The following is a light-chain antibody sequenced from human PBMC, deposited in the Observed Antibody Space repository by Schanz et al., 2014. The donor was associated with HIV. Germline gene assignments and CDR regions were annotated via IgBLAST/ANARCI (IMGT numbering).Light chain of an antibody. CDR3: QQYNSYWT. CDR1: QSVSSSY. J-gene: IGKJ1*01. CDR2: GAS. Sequence: PGERATLSCRASQSVSSSYLAWYQQKPGQAPRLLIYGASSRATGIPDRFSGSGSGTDFTLTISRLEPDDFATYYCQQYNSYWTFGQGTKVEIK. V-gene: IGKV3-20*01.